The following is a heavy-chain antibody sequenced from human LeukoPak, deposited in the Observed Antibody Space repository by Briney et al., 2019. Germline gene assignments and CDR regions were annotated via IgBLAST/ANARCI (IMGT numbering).Heavy chain of an antibody. J-gene: IGHJ4*02. D-gene: IGHD3-16*02. Sequence: PSETLSLTCAVYGGSFSGYYWSWLRQPPGKGLEWMGEIKHSGSNNYNASRKRRVNISVEKSKKQCSLKLSSVTAADTAVYYCARRRLGELSPIDYWGQGTLVTVSS. CDR1: GGSFSGYY. CDR3: ARRRLGELSPIDY. CDR2: IKHSGSN. V-gene: IGHV4-34*01.